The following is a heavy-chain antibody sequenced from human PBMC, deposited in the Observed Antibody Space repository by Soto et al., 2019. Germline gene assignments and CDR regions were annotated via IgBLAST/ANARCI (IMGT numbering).Heavy chain of an antibody. Sequence: GGSLGLSCAASGFTFSSYAMSWVRQAPGKGLEWVSAISGSGGSTYYADSVKGRFTISRDNSKNTLYLQMNSLRAEDTAVYYCAKDLGSSWYNWFDPWGQGTLVTVSS. J-gene: IGHJ5*02. D-gene: IGHD6-13*01. V-gene: IGHV3-23*01. CDR3: AKDLGSSWYNWFDP. CDR2: ISGSGGST. CDR1: GFTFSSYA.